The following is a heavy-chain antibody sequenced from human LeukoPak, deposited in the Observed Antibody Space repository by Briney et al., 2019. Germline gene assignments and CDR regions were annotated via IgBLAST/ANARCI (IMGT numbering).Heavy chain of an antibody. V-gene: IGHV1-2*02. CDR1: GYTFTGYY. CDR2: INPNSGGT. CDR3: ARSPGYSGYDLIYYYYYMDV. Sequence: ASVKVSCKASGYTFTGYYMHWVRQAPGQGLEWMGWINPNSGGTNYAQKFQGRVTMTRDTSISTAYMELSRLRSDDTAVYYCARSPGYSGYDLIYYYYYMDVWGKGTTVTISS. D-gene: IGHD5-12*01. J-gene: IGHJ6*03.